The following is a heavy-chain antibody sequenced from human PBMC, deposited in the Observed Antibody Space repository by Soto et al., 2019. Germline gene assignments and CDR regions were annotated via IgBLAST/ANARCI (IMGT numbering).Heavy chain of an antibody. Sequence: SVKVSCKASGGTFSSYAISWVRQAPGQGLEWVGGIIPIFGTANYAQKFQGRVTITADESTSTAYMELSSLRSEDTAVYYCARSDTDIDRRSCDYWRQGTRVTVSS. J-gene: IGHJ4*02. D-gene: IGHD5-18*01. CDR1: GGTFSSYA. V-gene: IGHV1-69*13. CDR3: ARSDTDIDRRSCDY. CDR2: IIPIFGTA.